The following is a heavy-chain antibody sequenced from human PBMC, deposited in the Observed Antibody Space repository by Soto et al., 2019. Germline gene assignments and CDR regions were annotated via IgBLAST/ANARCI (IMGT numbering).Heavy chain of an antibody. CDR3: AGGRDFDY. CDR2: IYTSGST. CDR1: GGSMSSYY. D-gene: IGHD2-15*01. V-gene: IGHV4-4*07. J-gene: IGHJ4*02. Sequence: TSETLSLTCTVSGGSMSSYYWSWIRQLDGKGLEWIGRIYTSGSTNYNTPLKSRVTMPVDTSKNQFSLKLSSVTAAYTAVYYCAGGRDFDYWGQGTLVTVSS.